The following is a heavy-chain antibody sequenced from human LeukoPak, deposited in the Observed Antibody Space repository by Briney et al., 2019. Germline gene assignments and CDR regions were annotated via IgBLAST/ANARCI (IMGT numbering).Heavy chain of an antibody. V-gene: IGHV4-39*07. CDR2: IYYSGST. Sequence: SETLSLTCTVSGGSISSSSYYWGWIRQPPGKGLEWIGSIYYSGSTYYNPSLKSRVTISVDTSKNQFSLKLSSVTAADTAVYYCARHFPDRIVVVVAAGMGAFDIWGQGTMVTVSS. J-gene: IGHJ3*02. D-gene: IGHD2-15*01. CDR1: GGSISSSSYY. CDR3: ARHFPDRIVVVVAAGMGAFDI.